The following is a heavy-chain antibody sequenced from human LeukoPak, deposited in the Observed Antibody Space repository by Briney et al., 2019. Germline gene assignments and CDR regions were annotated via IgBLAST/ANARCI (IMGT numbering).Heavy chain of an antibody. Sequence: PSEALSLTCAVYGGSFSGYYWSWIRQPPGKGLEWIGEINHSGSTNYNPSLKSRVTISVDTSKNQFSLKLSSVTAADTAVYYCARAPDIPAAPLYWFDPWGQGTLVTVSS. CDR2: INHSGST. CDR3: ARAPDIPAAPLYWFDP. V-gene: IGHV4-34*01. D-gene: IGHD2-2*01. CDR1: GGSFSGYY. J-gene: IGHJ5*02.